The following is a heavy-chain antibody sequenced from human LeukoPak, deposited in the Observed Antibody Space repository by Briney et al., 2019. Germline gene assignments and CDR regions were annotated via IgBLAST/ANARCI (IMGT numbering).Heavy chain of an antibody. J-gene: IGHJ4*02. CDR2: IKHSGST. V-gene: IGHV4-34*01. CDR1: GVSFSGYY. CDR3: SSFSWIQLWGFDY. Sequence: KSSETLSLTCAVYGVSFSGYYWSWIRQPPGKGLEWLGEIKHSGSTNYNPSLKSRLTISVDTSKNQFSLKLSPVTAADTAVYYCSSFSWIQLWGFDYWGQGTLVTVSS. D-gene: IGHD5-18*01.